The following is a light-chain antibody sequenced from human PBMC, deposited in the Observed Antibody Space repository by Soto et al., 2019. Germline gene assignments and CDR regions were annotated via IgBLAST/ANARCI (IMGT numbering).Light chain of an antibody. CDR2: GAS. Sequence: EIVLTQSPGTLSLSPGERATLSCRASQSVSINSLAWYQQKPGQAPRLLIYGASSRAKGIPDRFSGSGSGTDFNLTISRLEPEDFAVSYCQQYGSSPQTFGQGTKVEIK. J-gene: IGKJ1*01. V-gene: IGKV3-20*01. CDR3: QQYGSSPQT. CDR1: QSVSINS.